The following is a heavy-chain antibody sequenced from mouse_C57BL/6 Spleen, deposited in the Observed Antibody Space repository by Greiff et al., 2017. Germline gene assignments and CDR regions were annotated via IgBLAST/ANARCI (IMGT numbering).Heavy chain of an antibody. D-gene: IGHD1-1*01. J-gene: IGHJ3*01. Sequence: EVKLQESGPGLVKPSQSLSLTCSVTGYSITSGYYWNWIRQFPGNKLEWMGYISYDGSNNYNPSLKNRTSITRDTSKNQFFLKLNSVTTEDTATYYCARDRDYGSSSFAYWGQGTLVTVSA. CDR1: GYSITSGYY. CDR2: ISYDGSN. V-gene: IGHV3-6*01. CDR3: ARDRDYGSSSFAY.